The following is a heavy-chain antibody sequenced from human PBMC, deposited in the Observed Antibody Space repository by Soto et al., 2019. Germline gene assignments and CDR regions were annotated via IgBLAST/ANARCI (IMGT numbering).Heavy chain of an antibody. Sequence: QVQLVQSGAEVKKPGSSVKVSCKASGGTFSSYAISWVRQAPGQGLEWMGGIIPIFGTANYAQKFQGRVTITADESTSTAYMELSSPRSEDTAVYYCARANRRIAVAGPLDYWGQGTLVTVSS. J-gene: IGHJ4*02. CDR3: ARANRRIAVAGPLDY. D-gene: IGHD6-19*01. CDR2: IIPIFGTA. V-gene: IGHV1-69*01. CDR1: GGTFSSYA.